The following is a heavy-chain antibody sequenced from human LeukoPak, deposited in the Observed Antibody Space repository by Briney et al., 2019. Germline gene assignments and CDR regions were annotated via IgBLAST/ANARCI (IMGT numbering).Heavy chain of an antibody. D-gene: IGHD6-19*01. Sequence: SETLSLTCTVSGGSISSGGYYWSWIRQHPGKGLEWIGYIYYSGGTYYNPSLKSRVTISVDTSKNQFSLKLSSVTAADTAVYYCARGAEYSSGWRHFDYWGQGTLVTVSS. CDR2: IYYSGGT. J-gene: IGHJ4*02. CDR3: ARGAEYSSGWRHFDY. CDR1: GGSISSGGYY. V-gene: IGHV4-31*03.